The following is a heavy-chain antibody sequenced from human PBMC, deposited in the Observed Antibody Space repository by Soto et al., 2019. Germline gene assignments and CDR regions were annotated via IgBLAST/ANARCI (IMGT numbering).Heavy chain of an antibody. J-gene: IGHJ6*02. CDR1: GASFSGYY. CDR2: NKHSGST. CDR3: ARGWYSSGWYCRDGMDV. Sequence: QVQLQQWGAGLLKPSEPLSLPCAVYGASFSGYYWSWIRQPPGQGLEWIGENKHSGSTRYNPCLKSRVTISQDTSKNQFSMKLSSVTAAATAVYYCARGWYSSGWYCRDGMDVWGQGTKVTVS. V-gene: IGHV4-34*01. D-gene: IGHD6-19*01.